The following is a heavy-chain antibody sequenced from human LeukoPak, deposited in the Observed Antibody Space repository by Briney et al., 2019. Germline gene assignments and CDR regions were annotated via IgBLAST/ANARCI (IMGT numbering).Heavy chain of an antibody. CDR1: GYTFTSYG. CDR3: ARDYCSSTSCYTGGFDY. J-gene: IGHJ4*02. CDR2: ISAYNGNT. D-gene: IGHD2-2*02. Sequence: GASVTVSCKASGYTFTSYGISWVRQAPGQGLEWMGWISAYNGNTNYAQKLQGRVTMTTDTSTSTAYMELRSLRSDDTAVYYCARDYCSSTSCYTGGFDYWGQGTLVTVSS. V-gene: IGHV1-18*01.